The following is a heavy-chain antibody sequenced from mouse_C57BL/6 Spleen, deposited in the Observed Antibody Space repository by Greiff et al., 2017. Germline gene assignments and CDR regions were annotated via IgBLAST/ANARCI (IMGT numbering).Heavy chain of an antibody. V-gene: IGHV14-4*01. J-gene: IGHJ1*03. CDR3: TQFYYSNYWYFDV. CDR2: IDPENGDT. CDR1: GFNIKDDY. Sequence: VQLQQSGAELVRPGASVKLSCTASGFNIKDDYMHWVKQRPEQGLEWIGWIDPENGDTEYASKFQGKATITADTSSNTAYLQLSSLTSEDTAVYYCTQFYYSNYWYFDVWGTGTTVTVSS. D-gene: IGHD2-5*01.